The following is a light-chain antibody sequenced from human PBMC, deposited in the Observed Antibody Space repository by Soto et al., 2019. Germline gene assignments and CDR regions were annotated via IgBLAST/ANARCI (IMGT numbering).Light chain of an antibody. CDR2: GAS. J-gene: IGKJ1*01. CDR3: QQYGSSPMWT. V-gene: IGKV3-20*01. CDR1: QSVSSRY. Sequence: IVCIQTPATLSLSPGERPTLSVRASQSVSSRYLAWYQQKPGQAPRLXXYGASSRATGIPDRISGGGSGTDLTLTISRLETEDFAVYDCQQYGSSPMWTFCQGTNVDI.